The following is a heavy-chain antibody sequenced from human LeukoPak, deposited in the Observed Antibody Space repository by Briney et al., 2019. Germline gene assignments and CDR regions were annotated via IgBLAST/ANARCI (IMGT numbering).Heavy chain of an antibody. J-gene: IGHJ4*02. D-gene: IGHD6-13*01. V-gene: IGHV3-30*03. Sequence: GGSLRLSCAASGFTFSSYEMNWVRQAPGKGLEWVAVISYDGSNKYYADSVKGRFTISRDNSKNTLYLQMNSLRAEDTAVYYCARDIYSSSWYPLVYWGQGTLVTVSS. CDR3: ARDIYSSSWYPLVY. CDR1: GFTFSSYE. CDR2: ISYDGSNK.